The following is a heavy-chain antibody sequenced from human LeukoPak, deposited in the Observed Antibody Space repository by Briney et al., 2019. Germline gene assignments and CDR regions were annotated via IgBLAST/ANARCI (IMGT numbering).Heavy chain of an antibody. V-gene: IGHV1-69*01. Sequence: ASVKVSCKASGGTFSSYAICWVRQAPGQGLEWMGGIIPIFGTANYAQKFQGRVTITADESTSTAYMELSSLRSEDTAVYYCARVKMVRGVIILPDAFDIWGQGTMVTVSS. J-gene: IGHJ3*02. CDR1: GGTFSSYA. D-gene: IGHD3-10*01. CDR2: IIPIFGTA. CDR3: ARVKMVRGVIILPDAFDI.